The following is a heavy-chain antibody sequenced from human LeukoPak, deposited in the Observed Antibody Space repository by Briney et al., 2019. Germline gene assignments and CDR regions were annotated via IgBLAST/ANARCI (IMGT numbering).Heavy chain of an antibody. V-gene: IGHV4-59*01. CDR2: IYYSGST. CDR3: ASTDSSGYYLDY. Sequence: SETLSLTCTVSGGSISSYYWSWIRQPPGKGLEWIGYIYYSGSTNYNPSLKSRVTISVDTSKNQFSLKLSSVTAADTAVYHCASTDSSGYYLDYWGQGTLVTVSS. CDR1: GGSISSYY. J-gene: IGHJ4*02. D-gene: IGHD3-22*01.